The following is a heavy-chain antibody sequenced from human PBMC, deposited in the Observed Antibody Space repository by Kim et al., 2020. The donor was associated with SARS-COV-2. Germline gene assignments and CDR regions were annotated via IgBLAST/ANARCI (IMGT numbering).Heavy chain of an antibody. CDR2: IDGSDGTT. V-gene: IGHV3-23*01. CDR3: MKGGWGWIWDH. Sequence: GGSLRLSCAVSGIPFSNAWMNWVRQAPGKGLEWVSSIDGSDGTTYYVDSVKGRFTISRDNSKNTLYLQMNSLRADDTAVYYCMKGGWGWIWDHWGQGTRV. CDR1: GIPFSNAW. J-gene: IGHJ4*02. D-gene: IGHD2-2*03.